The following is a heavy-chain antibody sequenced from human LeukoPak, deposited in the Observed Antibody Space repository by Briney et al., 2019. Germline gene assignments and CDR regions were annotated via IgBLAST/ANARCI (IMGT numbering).Heavy chain of an antibody. CDR1: GGSFSGYY. CDR3: AREYYDTSGYYGNWFDP. Sequence: SETLSLTCAVYGGSFSGYYWSWIRQPPGKGLEWIGEINHSGSTNYNPSLKSRVTISVDTSKNQFSLKLSSVTAADTAVYYCAREYYDTSGYYGNWFDPWGQGTLVTVSS. D-gene: IGHD3-22*01. J-gene: IGHJ5*02. V-gene: IGHV4-34*01. CDR2: INHSGST.